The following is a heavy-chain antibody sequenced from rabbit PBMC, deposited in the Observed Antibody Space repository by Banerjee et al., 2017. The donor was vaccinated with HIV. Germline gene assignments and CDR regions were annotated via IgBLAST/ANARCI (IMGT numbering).Heavy chain of an antibody. J-gene: IGHJ6*01. Sequence: QEQLEESGGDLVKPEGSLTLTCKVSGLDFSSTYWICWVRQAPGKGLEWIACIYAGKGRIYYASWVNGRFTISSDNAQNTVDLKMTSLTAADTATYFCARTLDGYAGYDGLWGPGTLVTVS. D-gene: IGHD7-1*01. CDR3: ARTLDGYAGYDGL. CDR2: IYAGKGRI. CDR1: GLDFSSTYW. V-gene: IGHV1S43*01.